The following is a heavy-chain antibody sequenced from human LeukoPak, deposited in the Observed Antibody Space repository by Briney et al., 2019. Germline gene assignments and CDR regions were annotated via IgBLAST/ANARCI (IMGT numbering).Heavy chain of an antibody. D-gene: IGHD6-19*01. CDR3: ARRRYSSGWYKGAFDI. V-gene: IGHV1-18*01. CDR2: ISAYNGNT. CDR1: GYTFTSYG. J-gene: IGHJ3*02. Sequence: ASVKVSCKASGYTFTSYGISWVRQAPGQGLEWMGWISAYNGNTNYAQKLQGRVTMTTDTSTSTAYMELRSLRSDDTAVYYCARRRYSSGWYKGAFDIWGQGTMVTVSS.